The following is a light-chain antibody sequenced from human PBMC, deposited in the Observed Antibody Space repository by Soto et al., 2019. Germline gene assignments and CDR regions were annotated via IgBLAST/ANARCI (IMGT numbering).Light chain of an antibody. V-gene: IGKV1-5*03. CDR1: QSISSW. CDR2: KAS. J-gene: IGKJ1*01. CDR3: QQYNSYKT. Sequence: DIQMTQSPSTLSASVGDRVTITCRASQSISSWLAWYQQKPGKAPKLLIYKASSLESGVPSRFSGSGSGTVFTITISRLQADYFATYYCQQYNSYKTFGQGTKVEIK.